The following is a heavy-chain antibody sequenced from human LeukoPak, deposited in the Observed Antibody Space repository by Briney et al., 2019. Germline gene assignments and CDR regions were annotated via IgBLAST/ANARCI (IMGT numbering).Heavy chain of an antibody. J-gene: IGHJ4*02. CDR2: ISYDGSNK. CDR1: GFTFSSYA. CDR3: ARGNMVGYNDFDC. Sequence: GGSLRLSCAASGFTFSSYAMHWVRQAPGKGLEWVAVISYDGSNKYYADSVKGRFTISRDNSKNTLYLQMNSLRAEDTAVYYCARGNMVGYNDFDCWGQGTLVTVSS. V-gene: IGHV3-30*04. D-gene: IGHD5-24*01.